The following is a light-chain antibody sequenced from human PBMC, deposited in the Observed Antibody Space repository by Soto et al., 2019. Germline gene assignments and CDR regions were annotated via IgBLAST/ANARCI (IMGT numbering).Light chain of an antibody. J-gene: IGKJ4*01. Sequence: DIVMTQSPATLSESPGERVTLSCRASQYINSNLAWYQQKPGQPPRLLIYDATSRATGIPSRFSGSGSGTDFTLTILSLQSDDFAVYFCQQYHDWPPLTFGGGTNVEIK. CDR1: QYINSN. CDR3: QQYHDWPPLT. V-gene: IGKV3D-15*01. CDR2: DAT.